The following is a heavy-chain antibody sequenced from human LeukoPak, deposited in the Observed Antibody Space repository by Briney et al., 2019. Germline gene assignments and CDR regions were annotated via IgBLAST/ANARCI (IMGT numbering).Heavy chain of an antibody. V-gene: IGHV4-34*01. D-gene: IGHD3-22*01. CDR2: INHSGST. Sequence: PSETLSLTCAVYGGSFSGYYWSWIRQPPGKGLEWIGEINHSGSTNYNPSLKSRVTISVDTSKNQFSLKLSSVTAADTAVYYCARVVVITRGAFDIWGQGTMVTVSS. CDR1: GGSFSGYY. CDR3: ARVVVITRGAFDI. J-gene: IGHJ3*02.